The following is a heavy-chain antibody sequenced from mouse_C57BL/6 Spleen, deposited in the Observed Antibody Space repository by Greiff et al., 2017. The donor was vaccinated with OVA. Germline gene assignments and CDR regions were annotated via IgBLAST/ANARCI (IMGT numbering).Heavy chain of an antibody. J-gene: IGHJ1*03. CDR3: ARRGYGSSYWYFDV. V-gene: IGHV1-72*01. CDR1: GYTFTSYW. D-gene: IGHD1-1*01. CDR2: IDPNSGGT. Sequence: QVHVKQPGAELVKPGASVKLSCKASGYTFTSYWMHWVKQRPGRGLEWIGRIDPNSGGTKYNEKFKSKATLTVDKPSSTAYMQLSSLTSEDSAVYDGARRGYGSSYWYFDVWGTGTTVTVSS.